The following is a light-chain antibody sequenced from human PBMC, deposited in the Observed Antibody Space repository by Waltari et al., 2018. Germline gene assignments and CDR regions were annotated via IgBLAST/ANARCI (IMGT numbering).Light chain of an antibody. CDR2: VAS. CDR1: QSISSY. CDR3: QQTSSTPPYT. V-gene: IGKV1-39*01. Sequence: DIQMPQSPSPLSASVGASVTITCRESQSISSYLNWYQQKPGKAPKLLIYVASSLQSGVPSRFSGSGSGTDFTLTISSLQSEDFATYYCQQTSSTPPYTFGQGTKLEIK. J-gene: IGKJ2*01.